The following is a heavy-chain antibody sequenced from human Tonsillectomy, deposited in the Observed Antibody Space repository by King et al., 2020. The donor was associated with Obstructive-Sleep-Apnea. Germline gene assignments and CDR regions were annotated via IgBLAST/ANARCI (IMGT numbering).Heavy chain of an antibody. Sequence: TLKEDGPTLVKPTQTLTRTCTFSGFSLSTSGVGVGWIRQAPGKAMEWLALIYLDDSKRYIPSLKRRLTITKDTSENQEVRTMTNMDPVDTATYYCAHRSSGGPSGFDYWGQGTLVIVSS. V-gene: IGHV2-5*02. CDR1: GFSLSTSGVG. J-gene: IGHJ4*02. D-gene: IGHD6-19*01. CDR3: AHRSSGGPSGFDY. CDR2: IYLDDSK.